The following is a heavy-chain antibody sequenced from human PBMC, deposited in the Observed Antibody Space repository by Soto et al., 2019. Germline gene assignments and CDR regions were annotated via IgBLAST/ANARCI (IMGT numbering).Heavy chain of an antibody. CDR2: TYYSGST. V-gene: IGHV4-59*01. J-gene: IGHJ6*02. Sequence: TLSLTCTVSGGSISSFYWSWIRQPPGEGLEWIGYTYYSGSTNYNPSLKSRVTISVDTSKNQFSLKLSSVTAADTAVYYCASGRYDFWSGYYTHYYYGMDVWGQGTTVTVSS. CDR3: ASGRYDFWSGYYTHYYYGMDV. CDR1: GGSISSFY. D-gene: IGHD3-3*01.